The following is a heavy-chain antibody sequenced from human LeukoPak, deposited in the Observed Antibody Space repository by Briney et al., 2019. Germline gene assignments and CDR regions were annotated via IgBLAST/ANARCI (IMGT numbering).Heavy chain of an antibody. D-gene: IGHD3-10*01. CDR3: ATGGFGRYNWFDP. V-gene: IGHV1-24*01. J-gene: IGHJ5*02. Sequence: ASVKVSCKVSGYTLTELSMHWVRQAPGKGLEWMGGLDPEDGETIYAQKFQGRVTMTEDTSTDTAYMELSSLRSEDTAVYYCATGGFGRYNWFDPWGQGTLVTVSS. CDR1: GYTLTELS. CDR2: LDPEDGET.